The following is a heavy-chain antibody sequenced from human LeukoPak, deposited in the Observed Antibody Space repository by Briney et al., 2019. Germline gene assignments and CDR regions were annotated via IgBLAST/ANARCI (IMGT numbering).Heavy chain of an antibody. CDR1: GGSISSSSYY. Sequence: PSETLSLTCTVSGGSISSSSYYWGWIRQPPGKGLEWIGSIYYSGSTNYNPSLKSRVTMSVDTSKNQFSLKLSSVTAADTAVYYCARDLGIAAAGDDYWGQGTLVTVSS. V-gene: IGHV4-39*07. D-gene: IGHD6-13*01. CDR2: IYYSGST. CDR3: ARDLGIAAAGDDY. J-gene: IGHJ4*02.